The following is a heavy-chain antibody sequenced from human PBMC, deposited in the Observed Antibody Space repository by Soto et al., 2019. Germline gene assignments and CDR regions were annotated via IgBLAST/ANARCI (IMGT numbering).Heavy chain of an antibody. Sequence: SETLSLTCTVSGGSIRSGGCYWSWIRQHPGKGLEWIGYIYYSGSTYYNPSLKSRVTISVDTSKNQFSLKLSSVTAADTAVYYCARGEERNYDFWSGYSPYYYYYMDVWGKGTTVTVSS. CDR1: GGSIRSGGCY. CDR2: IYYSGST. D-gene: IGHD3-3*01. CDR3: ARGEERNYDFWSGYSPYYYYYMDV. J-gene: IGHJ6*03. V-gene: IGHV4-31*03.